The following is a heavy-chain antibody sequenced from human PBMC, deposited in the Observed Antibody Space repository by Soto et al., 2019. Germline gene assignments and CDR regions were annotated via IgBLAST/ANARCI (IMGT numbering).Heavy chain of an antibody. CDR3: ARTHKSIAVGAFDI. CDR1: GFTFSDYG. D-gene: IGHD6-19*01. CDR2: IWYDGSNE. J-gene: IGHJ3*02. V-gene: IGHV3-33*01. Sequence: QVQLVESGGGVVQPGRSLRLSCAASGFTFSDYGMHWVRQAPGKGLEWVAVIWYDGSNEYYADSVKGRFTVSRDSSKNIVYKQMNSLRAEDAVVYYCARTHKSIAVGAFDIWGQGTMVTVSS.